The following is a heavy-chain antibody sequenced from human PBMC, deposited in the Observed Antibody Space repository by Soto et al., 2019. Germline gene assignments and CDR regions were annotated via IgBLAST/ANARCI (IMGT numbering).Heavy chain of an antibody. V-gene: IGHV4-30-2*01. CDR2: IYHTGSS. D-gene: IGHD4-17*01. J-gene: IGHJ3*01. CDR1: GGSISSGAYS. Sequence: QLQLQESGSGLVKPSQTLSLTCTVSGGSISSGAYSWGWIRQPPGKGLEWIGYIYHTGSSYYSPSLKNRVTISVDKSKNHFSLKLTSMTAADTAVYFCAKAGDYSAYDVWGQGTMVTVSS. CDR3: AKAGDYSAYDV.